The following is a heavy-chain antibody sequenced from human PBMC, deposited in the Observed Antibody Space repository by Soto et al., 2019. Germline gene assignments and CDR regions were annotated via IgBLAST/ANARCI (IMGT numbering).Heavy chain of an antibody. V-gene: IGHV3-74*03. D-gene: IGHD3-16*01. Sequence: EVPLVESGGGLVQPGGSLRLSCAVSGFTFSRYWMHWFRQDPGNGLVWVSSINTDGTNTQYADSVRGRFTVSRDNAKNTVYLQMISLRSEDTAVYYCAKDLRWGQGDYWGQGTLVVVSS. J-gene: IGHJ4*02. CDR2: INTDGTNT. CDR1: GFTFSRYW. CDR3: AKDLRWGQGDY.